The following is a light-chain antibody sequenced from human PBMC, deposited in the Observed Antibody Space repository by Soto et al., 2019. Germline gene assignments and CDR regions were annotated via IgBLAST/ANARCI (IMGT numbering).Light chain of an antibody. V-gene: IGKV3-20*01. CDR2: GAS. Sequence: EIVMTQSPGTLSLSPGETATHSCRASQSVSSNYVAWFHQKPGQAPRLLIFGASDRATGTPDRFSGSGSGTDFTLTISRLEPEDSAVYYCQQFDDSVTFGQGTRLEIK. J-gene: IGKJ5*01. CDR3: QQFDDSVT. CDR1: QSVSSNY.